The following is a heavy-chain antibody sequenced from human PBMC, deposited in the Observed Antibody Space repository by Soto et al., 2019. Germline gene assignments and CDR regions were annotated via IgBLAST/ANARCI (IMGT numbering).Heavy chain of an antibody. Sequence: SGPTLVNPTQTLTLTCTFSGFSLSTSGMCVSWIRQPPGKALEWLALIDWDDDKYYSTSLKTRLTISKDTSKNQVVLTMTNMDPVDTATYYCARIRSLPVEQWLVPGYYYYYGMDVWGQGTTVTVSS. CDR1: GFSLSTSGMC. D-gene: IGHD6-19*01. CDR3: ARIRSLPVEQWLVPGYYYYYGMDV. V-gene: IGHV2-70*01. CDR2: IDWDDDK. J-gene: IGHJ6*02.